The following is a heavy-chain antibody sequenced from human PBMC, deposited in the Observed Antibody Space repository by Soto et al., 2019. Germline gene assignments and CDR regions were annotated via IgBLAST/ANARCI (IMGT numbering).Heavy chain of an antibody. CDR2: ISGSGGST. CDR3: AKDHFGSYVRYYSYGMDV. V-gene: IGHV3-23*01. CDR1: GFTFSSYA. Sequence: PGGSLRLSCAASGFTFSSYAMSWVRQAPGKGLEWVSAISGSGGSTYYADSVKGRFTISRDNSKNTLYLQMNSLRAEDTAVYYCAKDHFGSYVRYYSYGMDVWGHGTTVTVSS. J-gene: IGHJ6*02. D-gene: IGHD6-19*01.